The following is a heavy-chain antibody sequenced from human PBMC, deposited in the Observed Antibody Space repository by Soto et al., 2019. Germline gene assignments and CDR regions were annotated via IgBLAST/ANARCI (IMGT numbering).Heavy chain of an antibody. J-gene: IGHJ4*02. Sequence: ECVKVCMKGSGYSFTSYGVGWVRQMTGKGLEWMGIIYPGDSDTRYSPSFQGQVTISADKSISTAYLQWSSLKASDTAMYDCARHTLVGSHFGYRGQGTLVTVSS. D-gene: IGHD1-26*01. CDR3: ARHTLVGSHFGY. CDR2: IYPGDSDT. CDR1: GYSFTSYG. V-gene: IGHV5-51*01.